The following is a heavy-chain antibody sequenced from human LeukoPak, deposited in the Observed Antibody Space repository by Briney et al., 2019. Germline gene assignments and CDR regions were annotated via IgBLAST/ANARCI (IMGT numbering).Heavy chain of an antibody. CDR1: GFTFSSYG. Sequence: GGSLRLSCAASGFTFSSYGMHWVRQAPGKGLEWVAFIRYDGSNKYYADSVKGRFTISRDNSKNTLYLQMNSLRAEDTAVYYCAKDRAFWSGHTANWFDPWGQGTLVTVSS. CDR3: AKDRAFWSGHTANWFDP. V-gene: IGHV3-30*02. CDR2: IRYDGSNK. J-gene: IGHJ5*02. D-gene: IGHD3-3*01.